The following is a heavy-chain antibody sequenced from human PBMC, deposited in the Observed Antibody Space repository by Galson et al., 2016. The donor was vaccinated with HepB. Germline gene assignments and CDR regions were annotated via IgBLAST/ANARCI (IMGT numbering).Heavy chain of an antibody. CDR3: ARFYGVLGYFGY. Sequence: TLSLTCTVSGGSISSGGFYWSWIRQHPGKGLEWIGYIYNSGSAYYNPSLKSRLIISVDTSKNQLSLKLSSVTAADTAVYYCARFYGVLGYFGYWGQGTLVTVSA. CDR2: IYNSGSA. CDR1: GGSISSGGFY. J-gene: IGHJ4*02. D-gene: IGHD4-17*01. V-gene: IGHV4-31*03.